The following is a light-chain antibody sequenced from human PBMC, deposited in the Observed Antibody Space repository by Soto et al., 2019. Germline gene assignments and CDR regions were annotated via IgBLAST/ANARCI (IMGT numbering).Light chain of an antibody. CDR1: SSDVGSYNL. CDR2: EAS. CDR3: CSYTGSSTYV. Sequence: QAVVTQPASVSGSPGQSITISCTGTSSDVGSYNLVSWYQQHPGKAPKLMIYEASKRPSGVSNRFSGSNSGNTASLTISGLQAEDEADYYCCSYTGSSTYVFGTGTKLTVL. J-gene: IGLJ1*01. V-gene: IGLV2-23*01.